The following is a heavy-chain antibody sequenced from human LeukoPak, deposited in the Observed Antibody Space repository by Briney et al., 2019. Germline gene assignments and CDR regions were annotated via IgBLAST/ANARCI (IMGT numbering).Heavy chain of an antibody. D-gene: IGHD4-11*01. CDR3: ASLRHDYSNYGLSDGMDV. CDR1: GYTFTGYY. CDR2: INPNSGGT. V-gene: IGHV1-2*04. J-gene: IGHJ6*02. Sequence: ASVKVSCKASGYTFTGYYMHWVRQAPGQGLEWMGWINPNSGGTNYAQKFQGWVTMTRDTSISTAYMELSRLRSDDTAVYYCASLRHDYSNYGLSDGMDVWGQGTTVTVSS.